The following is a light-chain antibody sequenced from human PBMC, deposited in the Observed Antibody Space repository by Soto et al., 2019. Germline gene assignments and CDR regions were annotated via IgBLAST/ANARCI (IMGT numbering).Light chain of an antibody. CDR1: SSDVGGYNY. J-gene: IGLJ2*01. Sequence: QSALTQPASVSGSPGQSITISCTGSSSDVGGYNYVSWYQQHPGKAPKLMIYEVSNRPSGISNRFSGSKSGNTASLTLSGLQAEDEADYYCSSYTTISTVVFGGGTKLTVL. V-gene: IGLV2-14*01. CDR3: SSYTTISTVV. CDR2: EVS.